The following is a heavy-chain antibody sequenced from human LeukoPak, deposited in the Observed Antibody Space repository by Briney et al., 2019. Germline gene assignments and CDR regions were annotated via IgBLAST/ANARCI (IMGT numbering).Heavy chain of an antibody. CDR1: GGSISSSSYY. CDR3: AISPWRSSIAAVDH. Sequence: KPSETLSLTCTVSGGSISSSSYYWGWIRQPPGKGLEWIGSFDYRGRTYYSPSLKSRVTISVDTSKNQFSLKLSSVTAADTAVYYCAISPWRSSIAAVDHWGQGPWSPSPQ. J-gene: IGHJ4*02. V-gene: IGHV4-39*01. D-gene: IGHD6-13*01. CDR2: FDYRGRT.